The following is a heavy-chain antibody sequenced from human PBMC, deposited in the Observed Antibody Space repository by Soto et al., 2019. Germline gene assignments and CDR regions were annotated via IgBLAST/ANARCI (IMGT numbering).Heavy chain of an antibody. Sequence: SETLSLTWTVSGGSISSYYWSWIRQPPGKGLEWIGYIYYSGSTNYNPSLKSRVTISVDTSKNQFSLKLSSVTAADTAVYYCARLVLPAATIDYWGQGTLVTVSS. V-gene: IGHV4-59*01. D-gene: IGHD2-2*01. CDR1: GGSISSYY. CDR2: IYYSGST. J-gene: IGHJ4*01. CDR3: ARLVLPAATIDY.